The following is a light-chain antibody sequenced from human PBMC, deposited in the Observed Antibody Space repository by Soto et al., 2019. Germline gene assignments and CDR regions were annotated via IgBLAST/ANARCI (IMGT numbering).Light chain of an antibody. Sequence: DIQLTQSPSFLSASVGDRVTITCRASQGISSYLAWYQQKPGKAPQPLIYAASTLQSGVPARFSGSGSGTAFTLTISSLQPEDFATYYCQQVNSYPRTFGQGSKVEIK. V-gene: IGKV1-9*01. CDR1: QGISSY. CDR2: AAS. J-gene: IGKJ1*01. CDR3: QQVNSYPRT.